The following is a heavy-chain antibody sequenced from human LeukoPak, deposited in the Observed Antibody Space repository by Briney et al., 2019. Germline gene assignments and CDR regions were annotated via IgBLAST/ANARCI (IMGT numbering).Heavy chain of an antibody. Sequence: SETLSLTCAVYGGSFSGYYWSWIRQPPGKGLEWIGEINHSGSTNYNPSLTSRVTISVDTSKNQFSLKLSSVTAADAAVYYCARGGDYVWGSYRYSNWFDPWGQGTLVTVSS. V-gene: IGHV4-34*01. CDR2: INHSGST. D-gene: IGHD3-16*02. J-gene: IGHJ5*02. CDR3: ARGGDYVWGSYRYSNWFDP. CDR1: GGSFSGYY.